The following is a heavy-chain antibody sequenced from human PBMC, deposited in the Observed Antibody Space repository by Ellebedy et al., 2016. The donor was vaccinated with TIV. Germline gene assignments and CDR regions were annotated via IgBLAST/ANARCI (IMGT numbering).Heavy chain of an antibody. CDR1: GDSVSSNSAA. CDR2: TYYRSKWNF. V-gene: IGHV6-1*01. CDR3: ASTALGGRYMDV. J-gene: IGHJ6*03. Sequence: SETLSLXXAISGDSVSSNSAAWNWIRQSPSRGLEWLGRTYYRSKWNFDYAVSVQGRITINPDTSRNQFSLQLNSVTPEDTAVYYCASTALGGRYMDVWGKGTTVTVSS.